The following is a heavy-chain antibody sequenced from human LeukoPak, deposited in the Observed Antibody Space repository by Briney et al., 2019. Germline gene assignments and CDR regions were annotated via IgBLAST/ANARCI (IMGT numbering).Heavy chain of an antibody. V-gene: IGHV1-18*01. D-gene: IGHD3-22*01. CDR1: GYTFTSYG. CDR2: ISAYNGNT. J-gene: IGHJ4*02. Sequence: ASVKVSCKASGYTFTSYGIGWVRQAPGQGLEWMGWISAYNGNTNYAQKLQGRVTMTTDTSTSTAYMELRSLRSDDTAVYYCARDGSYYDSSGYYWAYYFDYWGQGTLVTVSS. CDR3: ARDGSYYDSSGYYWAYYFDY.